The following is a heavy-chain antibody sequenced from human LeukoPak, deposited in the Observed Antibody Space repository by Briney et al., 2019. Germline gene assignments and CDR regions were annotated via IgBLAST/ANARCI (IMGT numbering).Heavy chain of an antibody. V-gene: IGHV3-9*01. Sequence: GGSLRLSCAASGFTFDDYAMHWVRQAPGRGLEWVSGISWNSGSIGYADSVKGRFTISRDNAKNSLYLQMNSLRAEDTALYYCAKDAAIDYGDYSETQPPTDHLDYWGQGTLVTVSS. J-gene: IGHJ4*02. CDR2: ISWNSGSI. D-gene: IGHD4-17*01. CDR1: GFTFDDYA. CDR3: AKDAAIDYGDYSETQPPTDHLDY.